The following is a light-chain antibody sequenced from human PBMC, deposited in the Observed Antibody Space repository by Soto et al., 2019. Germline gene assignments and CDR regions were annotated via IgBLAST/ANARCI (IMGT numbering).Light chain of an antibody. CDR3: ELYGTA. CDR2: GAS. J-gene: IGKJ1*01. CDR1: QSVSSSY. Sequence: PSTLSLSPGERATLSCRASQSVSSSYLAWYQQKPGQAPRLLIYGASSRATGIPDRFSGSGSGTDFTLTISRLEPEEFAVYYCELYGTAFGQGTKWIS. V-gene: IGKV3-20*01.